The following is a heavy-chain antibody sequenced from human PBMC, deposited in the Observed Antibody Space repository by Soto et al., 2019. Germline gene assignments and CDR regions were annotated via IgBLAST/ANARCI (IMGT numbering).Heavy chain of an antibody. CDR3: ARRGGSSSGYYYYAMDV. Sequence: PSETLSLTCTVSGGSLKSGSYSWSWIRQPPGKDLEWIVYIYSNGDTYYNPSLKSRVTISVETSKNQFSLNLTSVTAADTAVYYCARRGGSSSGYYYYAMDVWGQVTTVTVSS. J-gene: IGHJ6*02. V-gene: IGHV4-31*03. CDR2: IYSNGDT. CDR1: GGSLKSGSYS. D-gene: IGHD6-6*01.